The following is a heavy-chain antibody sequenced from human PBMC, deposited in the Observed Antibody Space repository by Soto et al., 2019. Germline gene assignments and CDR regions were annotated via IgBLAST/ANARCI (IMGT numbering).Heavy chain of an antibody. J-gene: IGHJ6*02. CDR3: ARDPGDIVLVPAASSPKDYYYYYGMDV. CDR2: IIPIFGTA. CDR1: GGTFSSYA. D-gene: IGHD2-2*01. Sequence: SVKVSCKASGGTFSSYAISWVRQAPGQGLEWMGGIIPIFGTANYAQKFQGRVTITADESTSTAYMELSSLRSEDTAVYYCARDPGDIVLVPAASSPKDYYYYYGMDVWGQGTTVTVSS. V-gene: IGHV1-69*13.